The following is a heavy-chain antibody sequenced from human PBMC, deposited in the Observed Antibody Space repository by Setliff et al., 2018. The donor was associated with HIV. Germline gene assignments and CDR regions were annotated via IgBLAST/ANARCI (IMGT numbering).Heavy chain of an antibody. CDR1: GYSLTELS. J-gene: IGHJ4*02. CDR2: FDPDDGET. V-gene: IGHV1-24*01. D-gene: IGHD1-26*01. Sequence: ASVKDSCKVSGYSLTELSMHWVRQAPGKGLEWMGGFDPDDGETVYAQQFQGRVTMTEDTSTDTAYMELTSLRSEDTAVYYCAAVFTGEPGRSLDYWGQGTPVTVSS. CDR3: AAVFTGEPGRSLDY.